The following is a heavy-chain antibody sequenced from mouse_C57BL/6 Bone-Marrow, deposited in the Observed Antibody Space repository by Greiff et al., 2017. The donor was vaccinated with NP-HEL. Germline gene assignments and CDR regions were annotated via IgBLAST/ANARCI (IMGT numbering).Heavy chain of an antibody. Sequence: EVNVVESGGGLVQPGGSLKLSCAASGFTFSDYYMYWVRQTPEKRLEWVAYISNGGGSTYYPDTVKGRFTISRDNAKNTLYLQMSRLKSEDTAMYYCARNYYGSSFAYWGQGTLVTVSA. J-gene: IGHJ3*01. CDR3: ARNYYGSSFAY. V-gene: IGHV5-12*01. D-gene: IGHD1-1*01. CDR1: GFTFSDYY. CDR2: ISNGGGST.